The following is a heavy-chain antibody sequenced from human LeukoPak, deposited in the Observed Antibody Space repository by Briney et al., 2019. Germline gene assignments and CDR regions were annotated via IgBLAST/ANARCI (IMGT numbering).Heavy chain of an antibody. CDR3: ARRGAAAGYYYYMDV. D-gene: IGHD6-13*01. Sequence: KAGGSLRLSCAASGFTFSSYSMDWVRQAPGKGLEWVSSISSSSSYIYYADSVKGRFTISRDNAKNSLYLQMNSLRAEDTAVYYCARRGAAAGYYYYMDVWGKGTTVTVSS. CDR2: ISSSSSYI. J-gene: IGHJ6*03. CDR1: GFTFSSYS. V-gene: IGHV3-21*01.